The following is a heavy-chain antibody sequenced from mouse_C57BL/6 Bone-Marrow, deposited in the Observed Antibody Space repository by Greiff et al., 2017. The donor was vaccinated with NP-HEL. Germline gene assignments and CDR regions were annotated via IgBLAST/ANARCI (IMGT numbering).Heavy chain of an antibody. D-gene: IGHD2-3*01. J-gene: IGHJ1*03. CDR3: ARDGYYVWYFDV. V-gene: IGHV5-6*01. Sequence: VQLQQSGGDLVKPGGSLKLSCAASGFTFSSYGMSWVRQTPDKRLEWVATISSGGSYTYYPDSVKGRFTISRDNAKNTLYLQMSSLKSEDTAMYYCARDGYYVWYFDVWGTGTTVTVSS. CDR2: ISSGGSYT. CDR1: GFTFSSYG.